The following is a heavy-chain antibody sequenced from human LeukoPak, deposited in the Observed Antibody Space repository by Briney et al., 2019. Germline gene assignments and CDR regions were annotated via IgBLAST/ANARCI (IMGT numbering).Heavy chain of an antibody. CDR2: VNGDGSTT. D-gene: IGHD3-16*01. CDR3: TRPQHGDLYAFDI. Sequence: GGSLRLSCAASGFTFPIYWMHWVCQAPGKGLVWVSRVNGDGSTTTYADSVKGRFTISRDNAKNTVYLQMDSLRAEDTAVYYCTRPQHGDLYAFDIWGQGTMVTVSS. V-gene: IGHV3-74*01. CDR1: GFTFPIYW. J-gene: IGHJ3*02.